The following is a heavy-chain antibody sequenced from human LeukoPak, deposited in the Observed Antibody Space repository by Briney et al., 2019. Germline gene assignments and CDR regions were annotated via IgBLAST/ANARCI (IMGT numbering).Heavy chain of an antibody. CDR2: INPNNGGT. D-gene: IGHD2-21*01. J-gene: IGHJ4*02. Sequence: ASVKVSCKSSGYTFNGYYMHWVRQAPGQGLEWMGWINPNNGGTKYAQNFQGRVTMTRDTSISTAYMELDRLRFDDTAVYYCARGKMIENVDKWGQGTRVTVSS. CDR1: GYTFNGYY. CDR3: ARGKMIENVDK. V-gene: IGHV1-2*02.